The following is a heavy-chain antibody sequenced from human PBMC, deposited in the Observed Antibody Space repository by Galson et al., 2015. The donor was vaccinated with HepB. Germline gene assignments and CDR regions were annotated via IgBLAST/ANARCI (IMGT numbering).Heavy chain of an antibody. CDR1: GYTFTSYY. D-gene: IGHD3-10*01. CDR3: ARDKVTGNYYYGMDV. Sequence: SVKVSCKASGYTFTSYYMHWVRQAPGQGLEWMGIINPSGGSTSYAQKFQGRVTMTRDTSTSTVYMELSSLRSEDTAVYYCARDKVTGNYYYGMDVWGQGTTVTVSS. J-gene: IGHJ6*02. V-gene: IGHV1-46*01. CDR2: INPSGGST.